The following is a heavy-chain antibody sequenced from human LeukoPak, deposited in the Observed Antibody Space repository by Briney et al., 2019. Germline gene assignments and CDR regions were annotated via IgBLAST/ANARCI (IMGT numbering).Heavy chain of an antibody. Sequence: GGSLRLSCAASGFTFSTYAMSWVRQAAGKGLEWVSAFSVGGGTTYYADCVKGRFTIAREKTKNILYMKMNRQRAEDTAVYYCARTPAYCGGDCYSTFDYWGQGTLVTVSS. V-gene: IGHV3-23*01. J-gene: IGHJ4*02. CDR1: GFTFSTYA. CDR3: ARTPAYCGGDCYSTFDY. D-gene: IGHD2-21*02. CDR2: FSVGGGTT.